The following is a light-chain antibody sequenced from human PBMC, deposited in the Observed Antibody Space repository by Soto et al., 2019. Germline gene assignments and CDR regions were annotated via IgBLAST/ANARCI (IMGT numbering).Light chain of an antibody. CDR1: SSDVGTYNY. CDR3: SSYISSSTSVV. V-gene: IGLV2-14*01. Sequence: QSALTQPASVSGSPGQSITISCTGTSSDVGTYNYVSWYQQHPGKAPKLMIYDVSNRPSGVSDRFSGSKSGNTASLTISGLQAEDESGYYCSSYISSSTSVVFGGGTKLTVL. CDR2: DVS. J-gene: IGLJ2*01.